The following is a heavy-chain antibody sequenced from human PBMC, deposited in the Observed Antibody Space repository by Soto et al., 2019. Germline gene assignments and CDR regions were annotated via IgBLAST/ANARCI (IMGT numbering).Heavy chain of an antibody. CDR3: ARVRGCSGGSCYSAPYYYGMDV. Sequence: SLRLSCAASGFTFSSYAMHWVRQAPGKGLEWVAVISYDGSNKYYADSVKGRFTISRDNSKNTLYLQMNSLRAEDTAVYYCARVRGCSGGSCYSAPYYYGMDVWGQGT. CDR2: ISYDGSNK. J-gene: IGHJ6*02. CDR1: GFTFSSYA. V-gene: IGHV3-30-3*01. D-gene: IGHD2-15*01.